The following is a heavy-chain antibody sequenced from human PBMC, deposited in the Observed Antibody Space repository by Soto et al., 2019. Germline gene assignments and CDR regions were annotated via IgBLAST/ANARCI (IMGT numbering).Heavy chain of an antibody. CDR1: GFSMSSYS. J-gene: IGHJ5*01. CDR3: SRRRYSSGWSDS. Sequence: GGSLRLSCAASGFSMSSYSMTWVRQAPGKGLEWVSYISISSTTRSYADSVKGRFTISRDNAKNSLFLQMSSLRDEDTAVYYCSRRRYSSGWSDSWGQGSQVTVSS. V-gene: IGHV3-48*02. D-gene: IGHD6-19*01. CDR2: ISISSTTR.